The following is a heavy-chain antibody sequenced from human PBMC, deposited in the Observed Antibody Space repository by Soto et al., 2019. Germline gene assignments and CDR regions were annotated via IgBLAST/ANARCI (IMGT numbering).Heavy chain of an antibody. CDR3: ASARYDILTGPSDY. J-gene: IGHJ4*02. Sequence: GESLRRTCAASGFSFSDYKMSWIRQAPGEGLEWVSYISSSYTNYADSVKGRFTISRDNAKNSLYLQMNSLRAEDTVVYYCASARYDILTGPSDYWGQGTLVTVSS. V-gene: IGHV3-11*06. D-gene: IGHD3-9*01. CDR2: ISSSYT. CDR1: GFSFSDYK.